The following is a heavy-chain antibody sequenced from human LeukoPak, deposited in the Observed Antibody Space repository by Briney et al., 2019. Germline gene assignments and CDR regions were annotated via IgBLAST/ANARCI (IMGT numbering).Heavy chain of an antibody. Sequence: SETLSLTCAVSGGSISSSNWWSWVRQPPGKGLEWIGEIYHSGSTNYNPSLRSRVTISIDTSKKHFFLKLNSVTAADTAVYYCATGYGDFRVEGRYFYSWGQGTLVTVSS. CDR1: GGSISSSNW. CDR2: IYHSGST. D-gene: IGHD4-17*01. CDR3: ATGYGDFRVEGRYFYS. J-gene: IGHJ4*02. V-gene: IGHV4-4*02.